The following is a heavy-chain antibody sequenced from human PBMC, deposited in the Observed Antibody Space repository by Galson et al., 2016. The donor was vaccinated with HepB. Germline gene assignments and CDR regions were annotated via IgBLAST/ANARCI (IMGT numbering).Heavy chain of an antibody. CDR2: INPSGGST. V-gene: IGHV1-46*01. CDR1: GYTFTSYY. J-gene: IGHJ4*02. D-gene: IGHD6-13*01. Sequence: SVKVSCKASGYTFTSYYMHWVRQAPGQGLEWMGIINPSGGSTSYAQKFQGRVTMTRDTSISTAYLQWSSLRASDTAMYYCAREGHGYPESPYGQDWGQGTLVTVSS. CDR3: AREGHGYPESPYGQD.